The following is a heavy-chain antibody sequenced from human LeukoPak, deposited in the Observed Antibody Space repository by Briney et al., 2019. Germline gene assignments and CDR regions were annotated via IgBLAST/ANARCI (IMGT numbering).Heavy chain of an antibody. V-gene: IGHV3-23*01. CDR3: AKVGDCTNGVCYYYYYMDV. CDR2: ISGSGGST. CDR1: GFTFSSYA. D-gene: IGHD2-8*01. J-gene: IGHJ6*03. Sequence: GGSLRLSCAASGFTFSSYAVSWVRQAPGKGLEWVSAISGSGGSTYYADSVKGRFTISRDNSKNTLYLQMNSLRAEDTAVYYCAKVGDCTNGVCYYYYYMDVWGKGTTVTVSS.